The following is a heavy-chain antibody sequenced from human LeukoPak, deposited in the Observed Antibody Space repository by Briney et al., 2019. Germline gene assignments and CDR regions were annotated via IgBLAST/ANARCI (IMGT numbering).Heavy chain of an antibody. CDR2: INHSGST. D-gene: IGHD2-2*01. J-gene: IGHJ5*02. CDR1: GGSLSDYN. Sequence: SGTPSLTCAVSGGSLSDYNWSSIRQPPGKGLEWIVGINHSGSTNYNPPLKSRVTISVDTSKNQFSLKLSSVTAADTDVYYCARRGVPATRGWFDPWGQGTLVTVSS. V-gene: IGHV4-34*01. CDR3: ARRGVPATRGWFDP.